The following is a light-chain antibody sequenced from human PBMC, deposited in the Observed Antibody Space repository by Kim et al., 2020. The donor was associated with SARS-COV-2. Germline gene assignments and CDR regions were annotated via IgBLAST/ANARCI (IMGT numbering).Light chain of an antibody. CDR1: ALPKQD. CDR3: QSADSRGNVL. V-gene: IGLV3-25*03. CDR2: KDT. Sequence: SPGQTATITCSGDALPKQDAYWYQQKAGQAPILIIYKDTERPSGIPERFSGSSSGTEVTLIISGVQAEDEADYFCQSADSRGNVLFGGGTQLTVL. J-gene: IGLJ2*01.